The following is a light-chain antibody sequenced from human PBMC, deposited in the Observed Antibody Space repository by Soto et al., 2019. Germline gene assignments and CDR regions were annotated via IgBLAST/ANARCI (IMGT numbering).Light chain of an antibody. J-gene: IGKJ4*01. CDR2: AAS. V-gene: IGKV1-39*01. CDR1: QSIGKY. CDR3: QQTYNTPLT. Sequence: DIQMTQSPSSLSASVGDRVTITCRAGQSIGKYLSWFQQTPGNAPKLLIYAASGLQSGVPSRFSGSGSGTDFTLTINSLQREDFATYYCQQTYNTPLTFGGGTKVDI.